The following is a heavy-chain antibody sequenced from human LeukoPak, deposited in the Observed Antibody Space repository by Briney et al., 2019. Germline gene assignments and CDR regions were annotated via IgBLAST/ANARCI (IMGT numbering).Heavy chain of an antibody. J-gene: IGHJ4*02. V-gene: IGHV1-18*01. Sequence: ASVKVSCKASGYTFTSYGISWVRQAPGQGLEWMGWISAYNGNTNYAQKLQSRVTITTDESTSTAYMELSSLRSEGTAVYYCATGLGPKSVTFDYWGQGTLVTVSS. D-gene: IGHD2-21*02. CDR3: ATGLGPKSVTFDY. CDR2: ISAYNGNT. CDR1: GYTFTSYG.